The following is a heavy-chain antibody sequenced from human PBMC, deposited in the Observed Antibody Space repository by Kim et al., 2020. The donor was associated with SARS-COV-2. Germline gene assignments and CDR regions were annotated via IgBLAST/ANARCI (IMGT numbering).Heavy chain of an antibody. Sequence: GGSLRLSCAASGFTFSSYAMHWVRQAPGKGLEWVAVISYDGSNKYYADSVKGRFTISRDNSKNTLYLQMNSLRAEDTAVYYCARDPSSSWLFDYWGQGTLVTVSS. V-gene: IGHV3-30*04. CDR1: GFTFSSYA. CDR2: ISYDGSNK. J-gene: IGHJ4*02. CDR3: ARDPSSSWLFDY. D-gene: IGHD6-13*01.